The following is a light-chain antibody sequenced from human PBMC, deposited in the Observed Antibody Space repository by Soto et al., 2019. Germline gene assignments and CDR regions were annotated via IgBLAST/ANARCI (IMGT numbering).Light chain of an antibody. CDR1: SSDVGGYNY. CDR3: SSYTSSSTPYYG. CDR2: DVS. Sequence: QSALTQPASVSGSPGQSITISCTGTSSDVGGYNYVSWYQQHPGKAPKLMIYDVSYRPSGVSNRISGSKYGDTASLNISGLQAEDEADYYCSSYTSSSTPYYGFGTGTKVTVL. J-gene: IGLJ1*01. V-gene: IGLV2-14*01.